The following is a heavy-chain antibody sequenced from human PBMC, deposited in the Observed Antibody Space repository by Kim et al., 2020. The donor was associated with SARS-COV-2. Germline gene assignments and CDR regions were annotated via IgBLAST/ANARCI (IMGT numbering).Heavy chain of an antibody. CDR2: IGTAGDT. CDR3: ARGGYCSGGSCHGWSNWFDP. V-gene: IGHV3-13*04. Sequence: GGSLRLSCAASGFTFSSYDMHWVRQATGKGLEWVSAIGTAGDTYYPGSVKGRFTISRENAKNSLYLQMNSLRAGDTAVYYCARGGYCSGGSCHGWSNWFDPWGQGTLVTVSS. CDR1: GFTFSSYD. D-gene: IGHD2-15*01. J-gene: IGHJ5*02.